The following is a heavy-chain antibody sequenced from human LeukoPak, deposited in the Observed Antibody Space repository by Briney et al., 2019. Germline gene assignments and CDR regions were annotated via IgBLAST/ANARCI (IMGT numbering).Heavy chain of an antibody. CDR2: VRSDGTNK. CDR1: GFTFTSHG. Sequence: PGGSLRLSCAVSGFTFTSHGMHRVRQAPGKGLEWVAFVRSDGTNKYYADSVKGRFTISRDNSENTLYLQMNSLRTEDTAVYYCARVPYYYDSSGSYWGQGTLVTVSS. V-gene: IGHV3-30*02. CDR3: ARVPYYYDSSGSY. D-gene: IGHD3-22*01. J-gene: IGHJ4*02.